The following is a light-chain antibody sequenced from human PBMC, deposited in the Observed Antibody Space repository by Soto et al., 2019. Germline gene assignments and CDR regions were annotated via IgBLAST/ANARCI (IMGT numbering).Light chain of an antibody. CDR1: SRDIGAYNY. CDR3: SSYTSSTTVV. Sequence: QSALTQPASVSGSPGQSITISCTGTSRDIGAYNYVSWYLQHPGKAPKLMIYEVVNRPSGVSNRFSGSKSGNTASLTISGLQAEDAADYYCSSYTSSTTVVFGGGTKLTVL. V-gene: IGLV2-14*01. J-gene: IGLJ2*01. CDR2: EVV.